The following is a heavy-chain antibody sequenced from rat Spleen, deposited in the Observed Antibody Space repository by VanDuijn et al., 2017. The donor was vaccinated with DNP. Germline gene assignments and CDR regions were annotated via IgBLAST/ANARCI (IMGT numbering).Heavy chain of an antibody. D-gene: IGHD1-4*01. CDR2: INTGSGGT. CDR3: ARRRLPYWYFDF. CDR1: GYTFTTYY. V-gene: IGHV1-43*01. Sequence: QVQLQQSGAELSKPGSSVKISCTASGYTFTTYYMTWIKRTTGQGLEYIGYINTGSGGTNYNEKFKGKATLTVDKSSSTAFMQLSSLTPDDSAVYYCARRRLPYWYFDFWGPGTMVTVSS. J-gene: IGHJ1*01.